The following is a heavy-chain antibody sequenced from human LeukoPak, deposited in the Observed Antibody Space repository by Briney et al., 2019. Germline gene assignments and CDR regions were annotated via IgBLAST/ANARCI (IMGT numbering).Heavy chain of an antibody. D-gene: IGHD6-13*01. CDR3: ARGIAAVGNYFDY. V-gene: IGHV4-59*01. CDR2: IYNSGST. CDR1: GGSISSYY. J-gene: IGHJ4*02. Sequence: SETLSLTCTVSGGSISSYYWSWIRQPPGKGLEWIGYIYNSGSTNYNTSLKSRVTISVDTSKNQISLKLSSVTAADTAVYYCARGIAAVGNYFDYWGQGTLVTVSS.